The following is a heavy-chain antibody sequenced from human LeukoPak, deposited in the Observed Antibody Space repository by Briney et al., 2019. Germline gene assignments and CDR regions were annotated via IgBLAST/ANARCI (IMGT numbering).Heavy chain of an antibody. Sequence: GESREISCKGSGYSFTSYWIGWVRQMPGKGLEWMGIIYAGDSDTRYGPSFQGQVTISADKSISTAYLQWDSLKASDSAIYYCARLRDGYNRPFDYWGQGTLVTVSS. CDR1: GYSFTSYW. CDR2: IYAGDSDT. V-gene: IGHV5-51*01. CDR3: ARLRDGYNRPFDY. D-gene: IGHD5-24*01. J-gene: IGHJ4*02.